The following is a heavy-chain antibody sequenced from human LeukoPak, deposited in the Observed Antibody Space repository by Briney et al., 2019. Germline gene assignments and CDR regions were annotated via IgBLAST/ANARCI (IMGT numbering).Heavy chain of an antibody. CDR2: VSAGGATT. Sequence: GGSLRLSCAASGFSFSSYAISWVRQAPGKGLEWVSSVSAGGATTYYADSVKGRFTMSRDNSKKTLSLQMHSLRAEDTAVYYCAKGKVNHDGAFDFWGQGTMVTVSS. D-gene: IGHD3-16*01. V-gene: IGHV3-23*01. J-gene: IGHJ3*01. CDR1: GFSFSSYA. CDR3: AKGKVNHDGAFDF.